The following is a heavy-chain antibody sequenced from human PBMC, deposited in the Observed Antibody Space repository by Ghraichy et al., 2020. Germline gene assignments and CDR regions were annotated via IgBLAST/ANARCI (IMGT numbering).Heavy chain of an antibody. Sequence: GGSLRLSCAASGFTFDDYAMHWVRQAPGKGLEWVSGISWNSGSIGYADSVKGRFTISRDNAKNSLYLQMNSLRAEDTALYYCAKGGVTRPEWYFDLWGRGTLVTVSS. CDR2: ISWNSGSI. CDR3: AKGGVTRPEWYFDL. J-gene: IGHJ2*01. CDR1: GFTFDDYA. V-gene: IGHV3-9*01. D-gene: IGHD1-14*01.